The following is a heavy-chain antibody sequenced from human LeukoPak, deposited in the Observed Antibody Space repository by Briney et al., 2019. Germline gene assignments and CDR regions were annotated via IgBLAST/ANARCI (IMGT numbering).Heavy chain of an antibody. CDR3: AKHPLIAAASGWFDP. CDR2: ISGSGGST. J-gene: IGHJ5*02. Sequence: PGGSLRLSCAASRLTFSSYATSWVRQAPGTRLEAFSAISGSGGSTYYADSVKGRFTISRDNSKNTLYLQMNSLRAEDTAVYYCAKHPLIAAASGWFDPWGQGTLVTVSS. V-gene: IGHV3-23*01. D-gene: IGHD6-6*01. CDR1: RLTFSSYA.